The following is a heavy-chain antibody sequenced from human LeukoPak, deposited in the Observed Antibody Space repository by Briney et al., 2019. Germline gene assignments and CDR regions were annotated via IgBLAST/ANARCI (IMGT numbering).Heavy chain of an antibody. CDR3: RGIAARIDAFAI. D-gene: IGHD6-6*01. V-gene: IGHV1-69*13. Sequence: VASVKVSCKASGGTFSSYAISWVRQAPGQGLEWMGGIIPIFGTANYAQKFQGRVTITADESTSTAYMELSSLRSEDTAVYYCRGIAARIDAFAIWGQGTMVTVSS. CDR2: IIPIFGTA. J-gene: IGHJ3*02. CDR1: GGTFSSYA.